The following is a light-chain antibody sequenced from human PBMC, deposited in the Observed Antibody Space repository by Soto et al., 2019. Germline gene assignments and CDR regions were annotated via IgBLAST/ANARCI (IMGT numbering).Light chain of an antibody. V-gene: IGKV3-20*01. J-gene: IGKJ5*01. CDR1: QSVDSKY. CDR3: QQYESSPPSIT. Sequence: IVLTQSPGTLSLSPGERATLSCWASQSVDSKYFAWYQQKPGQAPRLLIYSVSNRATGIPARFSGSGSGTDFTLTISRLESEDFAVYYCQQYESSPPSITFGQGTRLELK. CDR2: SVS.